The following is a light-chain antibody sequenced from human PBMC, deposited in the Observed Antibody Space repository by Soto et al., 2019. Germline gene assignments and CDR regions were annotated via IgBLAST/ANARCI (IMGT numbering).Light chain of an antibody. Sequence: NFMLTQPHSVSESPGKTVTISCTRSSGSIGSNSVQWYRQRPGSAPTIVIYEDDQRPSGVPNRFAGSIDRSSNSASLTISGVQAEDDADYHSQSNGTSAVVFGGGTKLTVL. CDR3: QSNGTSAVV. CDR2: EDD. J-gene: IGLJ2*01. CDR1: SGSIGSNS. V-gene: IGLV6-57*04.